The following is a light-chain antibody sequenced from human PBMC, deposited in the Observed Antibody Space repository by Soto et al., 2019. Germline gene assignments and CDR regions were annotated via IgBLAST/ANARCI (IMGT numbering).Light chain of an antibody. J-gene: IGKJ1*01. Sequence: EVVMTQSPATLSVSPGNTVTLSCRAIQTITSNLAWYQQKPGQAPRLLIYGASTRATGIPVRFSGSGSGTEFTLPISSLLSEDFAVYYCQEYIQWPPGMFGPGTKVDI. CDR1: QTITSN. CDR2: GAS. V-gene: IGKV3-15*01. CDR3: QEYIQWPPGM.